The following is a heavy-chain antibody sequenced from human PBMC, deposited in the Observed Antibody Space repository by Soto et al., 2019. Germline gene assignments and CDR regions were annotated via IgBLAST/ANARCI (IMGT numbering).Heavy chain of an antibody. CDR1: GFTFSSYG. CDR3: AKDQYWYCSSTSCLGYFDY. D-gene: IGHD2-2*01. V-gene: IGHV3-30*18. CDR2: ISYDGRTK. Sequence: QVQLVESGGGVVQPGRSLRLSCAASGFTFSSYGMHWVRQAPGKGLEWVAVISYDGRTKYYADSVKGRFTISRDNSKYTLYLQMNSLRAENTAVYYCAKDQYWYCSSTSCLGYFDYWGQGTLVTVSS. J-gene: IGHJ4*02.